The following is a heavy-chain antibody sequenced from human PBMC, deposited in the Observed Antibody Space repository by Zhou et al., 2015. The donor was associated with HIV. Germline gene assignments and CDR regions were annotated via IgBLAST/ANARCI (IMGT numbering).Heavy chain of an antibody. CDR1: GYTFTSYG. J-gene: IGHJ3*02. Sequence: QVQLVQSGAEVKKPGASVKVSCKASGYTFTSYGISWVRQAPGQGLEWMGWISAYNGNTNYAQKLQGRVTMTTDTSTSTAYMELRSLRSDDTAVYYCARPHLGYSSGWYSAFDIWGQGTMVTVSS. CDR3: ARPHLGYSSGWYSAFDI. D-gene: IGHD6-19*01. CDR2: ISAYNGNT. V-gene: IGHV1-18*01.